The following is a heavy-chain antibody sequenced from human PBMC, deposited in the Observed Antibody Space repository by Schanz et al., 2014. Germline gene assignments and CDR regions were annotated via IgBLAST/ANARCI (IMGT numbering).Heavy chain of an antibody. CDR1: GFTFTNLG. CDR3: AEGFGGYDLVLDY. V-gene: IGHV3-30*02. CDR2: IRYDGSNQ. Sequence: QVQLVESGGGVVQPGGSLRLSCAASGFTFTNLGMHWVRRAPGKGLEWVAFIRYDGSNQYYADSVKGRFTISRDNSKNTLSLQMNSLRAEDTAVYYCAEGFGGYDLVLDYWGQGTLVTVSS. J-gene: IGHJ4*02. D-gene: IGHD5-12*01.